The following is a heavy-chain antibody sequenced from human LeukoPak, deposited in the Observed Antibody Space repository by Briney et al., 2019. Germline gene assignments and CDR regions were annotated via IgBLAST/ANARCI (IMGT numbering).Heavy chain of an antibody. CDR1: GFTFDDYG. Sequence: GGSLRLSCAASGFTFDDYGMSWVRQAPGKGLEWVSGISGSGGSTYYADSVKGRFTISRDNSKNTLYLQMKSLTAEDTAVYYCAKGKYGSSPRGAFDIWGQGTVVTVSS. D-gene: IGHD6-13*01. CDR3: AKGKYGSSPRGAFDI. CDR2: ISGSGGST. V-gene: IGHV3-23*01. J-gene: IGHJ3*02.